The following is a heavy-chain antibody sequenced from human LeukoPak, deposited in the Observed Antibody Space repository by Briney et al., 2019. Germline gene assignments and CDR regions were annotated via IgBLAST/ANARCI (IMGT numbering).Heavy chain of an antibody. Sequence: GGSLRLSCAASGFTFSSYGMNWVRQAPGKGLEWVSSISSSSSYIYYADSVKGRFTISRDNAKNSLYLQMNSLRAEDTAVYYCARGRRGNYYGSGSLVGNDYWGQGTLVTVSS. CDR1: GFTFSSYG. J-gene: IGHJ4*02. V-gene: IGHV3-21*01. D-gene: IGHD3-10*01. CDR3: ARGRRGNYYGSGSLVGNDY. CDR2: ISSSSSYI.